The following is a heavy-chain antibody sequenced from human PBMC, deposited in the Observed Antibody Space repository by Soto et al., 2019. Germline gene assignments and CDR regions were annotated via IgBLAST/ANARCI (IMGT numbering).Heavy chain of an antibody. J-gene: IGHJ4*02. V-gene: IGHV3-66*01. D-gene: IGHD1-26*01. CDR3: ARGRRGTYHFDY. CDR1: GFTVSSSY. CDR2: IYSGSST. Sequence: EVQLVESGGGLVQPGGSLRLSCAASGFTVSSSYMTWVRQAPGKGLEWVSIIYSGSSTYYTDSVKGRFTISSDNSKNTLYLQINSLRAEDTAVYYCARGRRGTYHFDYWGQGTLDTVSS.